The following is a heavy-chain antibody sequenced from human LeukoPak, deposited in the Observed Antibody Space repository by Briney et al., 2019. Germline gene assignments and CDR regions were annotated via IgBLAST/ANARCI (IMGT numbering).Heavy chain of an antibody. CDR1: GFTSSRYG. CDR3: AKGAYGGNSVVDY. Sequence: GGSLRLSCAATGFTSSRYGMHWVRQAPGKGLEWVAVISYDGSNKYYADSVKGRFTISRDNSKNTLYLLLSSLSVEDTAVYYCAKGAYGGNSVVDYWGQGTLVTVSS. D-gene: IGHD4-23*01. V-gene: IGHV3-30*18. CDR2: ISYDGSNK. J-gene: IGHJ4*02.